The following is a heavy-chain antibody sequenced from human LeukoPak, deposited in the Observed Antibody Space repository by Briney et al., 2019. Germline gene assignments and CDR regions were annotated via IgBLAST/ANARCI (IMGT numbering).Heavy chain of an antibody. V-gene: IGHV3-7*01. CDR1: GFTFTTYY. Sequence: GGSLRLSCAASGFTFTTYYMSWVRQAPGKGLEWVVSIKQDGSEKHCLDSVKGRFTISRDNSKNTLYLQMNSLRAEDTAVYYCAKGRYCSGGSCYPLDYWGQGTLVTVSS. D-gene: IGHD2-15*01. J-gene: IGHJ4*02. CDR3: AKGRYCSGGSCYPLDY. CDR2: IKQDGSEK.